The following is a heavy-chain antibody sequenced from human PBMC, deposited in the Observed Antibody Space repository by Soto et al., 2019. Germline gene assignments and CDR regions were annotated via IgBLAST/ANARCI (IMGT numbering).Heavy chain of an antibody. CDR2: ISPYNGNT. CDR3: ATSYDSGFDP. J-gene: IGHJ5*02. V-gene: IGHV1-18*04. D-gene: IGHD3-3*01. CDR1: GYSFTTYD. Sequence: ASVKVSCKASGYSFTTYDISWLRQAPGQGLEWMGRISPYNGNTNYAQNFQDRVTMTADTSSSTAYMELRGLRSDDTAIYYCATSYDSGFDPWGQGTLVTVSS.